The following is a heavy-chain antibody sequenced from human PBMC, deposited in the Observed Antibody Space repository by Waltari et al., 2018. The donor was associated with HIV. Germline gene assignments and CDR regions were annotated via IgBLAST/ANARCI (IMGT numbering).Heavy chain of an antibody. V-gene: IGHV4-39*01. D-gene: IGHD1-26*01. J-gene: IGHJ2*01. CDR3: ARHALRVGAAYWNFDL. CDR1: GGSVSSSSYF. Sequence: QLQLQASGPGLVKPSETLSLTCTVSGGSVSSSSYFWGWIRQPPGKGLEWVGRSYYTGRAYYNPSLKSRVTISVDTSKNQFSLKVTSVTAADTAVYYCARHALRVGAAYWNFDLWGRGTLVTVSS. CDR2: SYYTGRA.